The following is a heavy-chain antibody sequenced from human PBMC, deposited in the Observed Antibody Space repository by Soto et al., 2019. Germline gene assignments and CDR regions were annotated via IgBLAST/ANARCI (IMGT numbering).Heavy chain of an antibody. CDR1: GGSISSSSYY. J-gene: IGHJ4*02. V-gene: IGHV4-39*01. D-gene: IGHD6-6*01. CDR3: ARLRPSTIAARHSGMSDY. Sequence: PSETLSLTCTVSGGSISSSSYYWGWIRQPPGKGLEWIGSIYYSGSTYYNPSLKSRVTISVDTSKNQFSLKLSSVTAADTAVYYCARLRPSTIAARHSGMSDYWGQGTLVTVSS. CDR2: IYYSGST.